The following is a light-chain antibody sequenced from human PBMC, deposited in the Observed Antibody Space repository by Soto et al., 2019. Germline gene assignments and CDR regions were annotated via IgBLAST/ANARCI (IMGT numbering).Light chain of an antibody. CDR3: SSYISSTTHYV. CDR1: SSDVGGYNF. J-gene: IGLJ1*01. V-gene: IGLV2-14*01. Sequence: QSVLTQPASMSGSPGQSITISCTGTSSDVGGYNFVSWYQQHPGKAPKLLIYEVSNRPSGVSNRFSGSKSGNTASLTISGLQAEDEADYYCSSYISSTTHYVSGTGTKLTVL. CDR2: EVS.